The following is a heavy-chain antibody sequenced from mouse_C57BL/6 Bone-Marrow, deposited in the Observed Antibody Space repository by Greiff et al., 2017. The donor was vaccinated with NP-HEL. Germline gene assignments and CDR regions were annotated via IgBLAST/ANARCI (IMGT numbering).Heavy chain of an antibody. CDR3: ARSADYEDYAMDY. CDR1: GYTFTSYG. CDR2: IYPRSGNT. J-gene: IGHJ4*01. Sequence: VQLQQSGAELARPGASVKLSCKASGYTFTSYGISWVKQRTGQGLEWIGEIYPRSGNTSYNEKFKGKATLTADKSSSTAYMELRSLTSEDSAVYFCARSADYEDYAMDYWGQGTSVTVSS. D-gene: IGHD2-4*01. V-gene: IGHV1-81*01.